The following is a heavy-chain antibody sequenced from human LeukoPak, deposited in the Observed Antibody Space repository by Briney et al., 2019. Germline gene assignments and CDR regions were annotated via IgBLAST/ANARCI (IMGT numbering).Heavy chain of an antibody. V-gene: IGHV4-34*01. CDR3: ARGRAARPSYYYYYMDV. Sequence: SETLSLTCAVYGGSFSGYYWSWIRQPPGKGLEWIGEINHSGSTNYNPSLKSRVTISVDMSKNQFSLKLSSVTAADTAVYYCARGRAARPSYYYYYMDVWGKGTTVTVSS. CDR1: GGSFSGYY. J-gene: IGHJ6*03. CDR2: INHSGST. D-gene: IGHD6-6*01.